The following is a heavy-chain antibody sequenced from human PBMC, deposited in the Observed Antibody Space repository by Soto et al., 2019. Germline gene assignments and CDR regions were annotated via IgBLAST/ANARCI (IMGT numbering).Heavy chain of an antibody. CDR3: ARAYYATRSYYPDY. Sequence: QVQLQESGPGLVKPSQTLSLTCTVSGGSVRRGNYYWSWIRQLPGKGLEWIGSIPNSGRTHYNPSLMSRITILVDTSKNKFFPELTAVTAANTPLYYGARAYYATRSYYPDYWGQGTLVTVSS. CDR2: IPNSGRT. V-gene: IGHV4-31*03. D-gene: IGHD3-10*01. J-gene: IGHJ4*02. CDR1: GGSVRRGNYY.